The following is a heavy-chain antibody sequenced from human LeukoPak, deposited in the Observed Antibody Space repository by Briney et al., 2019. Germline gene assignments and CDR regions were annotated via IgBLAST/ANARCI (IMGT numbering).Heavy chain of an antibody. V-gene: IGHV4-59*01. D-gene: IGHD3-10*01. Sequence: PSETLSLTCTVSGGSISSYYWSWIRQPPGEALEWIAYIYYSGSTNYNPSLKSRVTISVDTSKNQFSLKLSSVTAADTAVYYCAASYYYGSGTYLDIWGQGTLVTVSS. CDR2: IYYSGST. J-gene: IGHJ4*02. CDR3: AASYYYGSGTYLDI. CDR1: GGSISSYY.